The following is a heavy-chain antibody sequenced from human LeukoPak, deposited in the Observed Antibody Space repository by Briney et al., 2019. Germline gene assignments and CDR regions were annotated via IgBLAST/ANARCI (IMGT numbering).Heavy chain of an antibody. CDR2: ITSSSSA. Sequence: GGSLRLSCAASGFTFSSYGMNWVRQAPGKGLEWVSYITSSSSANYADSMKGRFTISRDNSKNTLYLQMNSLRAEDTAVYYCARVLRWGSGWYYAFDIWGQGTMVTVPS. CDR1: GFTFSSYG. CDR3: ARVLRWGSGWYYAFDI. V-gene: IGHV3-48*01. D-gene: IGHD6-19*01. J-gene: IGHJ3*02.